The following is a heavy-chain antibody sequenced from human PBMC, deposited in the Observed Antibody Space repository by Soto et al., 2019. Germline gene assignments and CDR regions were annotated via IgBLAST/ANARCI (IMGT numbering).Heavy chain of an antibody. Sequence: QVQLVQSGAEVKKPGASVKVSCKASGYTFTNYDIHWVRQATGQGLEWMGWMNPDSGNTGQSKQFQGRVTMTRDTSISTAYMEMSSLRFEDTAVYYWARRRFRRPWFDPWGQGTLVTVSS. CDR3: ARRRFRRPWFDP. CDR2: MNPDSGNT. D-gene: IGHD3-16*01. V-gene: IGHV1-8*01. CDR1: GYTFTNYD. J-gene: IGHJ5*02.